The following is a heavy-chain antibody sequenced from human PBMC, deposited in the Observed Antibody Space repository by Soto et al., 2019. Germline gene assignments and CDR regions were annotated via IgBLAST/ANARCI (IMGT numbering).Heavy chain of an antibody. Sequence: QVQLVQSGAEVKKPGSSVKVSCKASGGTFSSYAISWVRQAPGQGLEWMGGIIPIFGTANYAQKFQGRVTITADESTSTAYMELSSLRSEDTAVYYCARVPHSGMPTGDYYYGMDVWGQGTTVTVSS. V-gene: IGHV1-69*01. CDR3: ARVPHSGMPTGDYYYGMDV. D-gene: IGHD2-15*01. CDR2: IIPIFGTA. J-gene: IGHJ6*02. CDR1: GGTFSSYA.